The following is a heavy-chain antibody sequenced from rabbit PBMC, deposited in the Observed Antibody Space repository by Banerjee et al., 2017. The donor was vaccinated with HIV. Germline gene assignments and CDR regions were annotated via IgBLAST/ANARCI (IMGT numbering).Heavy chain of an antibody. CDR2: INSGSSGST. CDR1: GFSFSSSYY. J-gene: IGHJ4*01. CDR3: VRAYDRHYFHL. V-gene: IGHV1S40*01. Sequence: QSLEESGGDLVKPGASLTLTCKASGFSFSSSYYMCWVRQAPEKGLEWIGCINSGSSGSTWYASWVNGRFTISKTSSTTVTLQLHSLTAADTATYFCVRAYDRHYFHLWGPGTLVTVS.